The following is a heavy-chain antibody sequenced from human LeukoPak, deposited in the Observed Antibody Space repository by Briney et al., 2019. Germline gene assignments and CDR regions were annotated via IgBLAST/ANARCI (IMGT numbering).Heavy chain of an antibody. D-gene: IGHD3-10*01. CDR1: GYSFTSYW. V-gene: IGHV5-51*01. J-gene: IGHJ3*02. CDR2: IYPGDSDS. Sequence: GESLKISCKGSGYSFTSYWIGWVRQMPGKGLEWMGIIYPGDSDSRYSPSFQGQVTFSVDKSISTAYLQWSSLKASDTAMYYCARQAGYYGSGSSYAFDIWGQGTMVTVSS. CDR3: ARQAGYYGSGSSYAFDI.